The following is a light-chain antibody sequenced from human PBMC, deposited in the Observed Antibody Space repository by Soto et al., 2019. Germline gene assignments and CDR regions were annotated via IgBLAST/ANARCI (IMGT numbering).Light chain of an antibody. V-gene: IGKV3-11*01. CDR1: QSVSRY. CDR2: DAS. Sequence: EIVLTQSPATLSLSPGERATLSCRASQSVSRYLAWYQQKPGQAPRLLIYDASNRATGIPARFSGSGSGTDFTLTISSREPEDFAVYYCQQLSNWPPSTFGQGTKVEIK. CDR3: QQLSNWPPST. J-gene: IGKJ1*01.